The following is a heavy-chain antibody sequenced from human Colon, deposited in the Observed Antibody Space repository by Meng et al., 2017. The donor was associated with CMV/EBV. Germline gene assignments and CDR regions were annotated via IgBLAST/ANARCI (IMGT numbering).Heavy chain of an antibody. CDR2: IRSDGSAT. V-gene: IGHV1-2*02. D-gene: IGHD6-19*01. CDR1: GYTFSDYY. J-gene: IGHJ4*02. Sequence: GQLMQSGGGVKEPGASVTVSCKTSGYTFSDYYMHWVRQAPGQGLEWMGWIRSDGSATNYAQKFRGRVTMTRDASVSTAYMELSGLTSDDTAVYFCVRSSGWSLFDYWGPGALVTVSS. CDR3: VRSSGWSLFDY.